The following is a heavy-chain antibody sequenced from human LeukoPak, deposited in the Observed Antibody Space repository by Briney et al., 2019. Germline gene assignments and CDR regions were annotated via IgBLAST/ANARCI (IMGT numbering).Heavy chain of an antibody. V-gene: IGHV4-39*07. CDR3: ARGKDKYSSSSVDWFDP. Sequence: SETLSLTCTVSGGSISSYYWGWIRQPPGQGLEWIGSIYYSGSTYYNPSLKSRVTISVDTSKNQFSLKLSSVTAADTAVYYCARGKDKYSSSSVDWFDPWGQGTLVTVSS. CDR1: GGSISSYY. D-gene: IGHD6-6*01. CDR2: IYYSGST. J-gene: IGHJ5*02.